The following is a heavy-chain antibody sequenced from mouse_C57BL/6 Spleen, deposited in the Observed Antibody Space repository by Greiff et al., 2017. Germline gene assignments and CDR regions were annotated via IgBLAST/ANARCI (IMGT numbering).Heavy chain of an antibody. CDR2: IHPNSGST. Sequence: QVQLKQPGAELVRPGSSVKLSCKASGYTFTSYWMHWVKQRPGQGLEWIGMIHPNSGSTNYNEKFKSKATLTVDKSSSTAYMQLSSLTSEDSAVYYCARGGGGSDYWGQGTTLTVSS. J-gene: IGHJ2*01. D-gene: IGHD1-1*01. V-gene: IGHV1-64*01. CDR3: ARGGGGSDY. CDR1: GYTFTSYW.